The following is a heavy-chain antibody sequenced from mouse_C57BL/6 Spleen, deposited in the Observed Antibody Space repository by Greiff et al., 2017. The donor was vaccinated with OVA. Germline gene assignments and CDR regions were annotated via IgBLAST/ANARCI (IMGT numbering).Heavy chain of an antibody. D-gene: IGHD3-2*01. CDR2: INPNNGGT. CDR3: ARKTARAAY. CDR1: GYTFTDYY. V-gene: IGHV1-26*01. Sequence: VQLQQSGPELVKPGASVKISCKASGYTFTDYYMNWVKQSHGKSLEWIGDINPNNGGTSYNQKFKGKATLTVDKSSSTAYMEIRSLTSEDSAVYYCARKTARAAYWGQGTTLTVSA. J-gene: IGHJ2*01.